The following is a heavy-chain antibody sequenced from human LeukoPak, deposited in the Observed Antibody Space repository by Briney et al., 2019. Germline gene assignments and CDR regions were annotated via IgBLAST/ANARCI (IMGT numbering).Heavy chain of an antibody. CDR1: GYTFTTYG. CDR2: ISTYNGNT. Sequence: ASVKVSCKASGYTFTTYGISWVRQAPGQGLEWMGWISTYNGNTNYAQKLQGRVTMTTDTSTSTAYMELRSLRSDDTAVYYCARALYSNYALGLYYLDHWGQGTLVTVSS. V-gene: IGHV1-18*01. J-gene: IGHJ4*02. CDR3: ARALYSNYALGLYYLDH. D-gene: IGHD4-11*01.